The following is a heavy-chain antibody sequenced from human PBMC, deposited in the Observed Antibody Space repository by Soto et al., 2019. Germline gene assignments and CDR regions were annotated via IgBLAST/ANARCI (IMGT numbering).Heavy chain of an antibody. J-gene: IGHJ4*02. V-gene: IGHV4-34*01. CDR2: INHSGST. CDR1: GGSFSGYY. CDR3: ARDSDYYDAPYRFDY. D-gene: IGHD3-22*01. Sequence: SETLSLTCAVYGGSFSGYYWSWIRQPPGKGLEWIGEINHSGSTNYNPSLKSRVTISVDTSKNQFSLKLSSVTAADTAVYYCARDSDYYDAPYRFDYWGQGTLVTVSS.